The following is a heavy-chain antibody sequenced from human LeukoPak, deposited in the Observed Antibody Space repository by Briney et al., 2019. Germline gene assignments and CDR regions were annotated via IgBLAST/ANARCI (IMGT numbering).Heavy chain of an antibody. J-gene: IGHJ4*02. CDR3: ARGRRYSYAYEDY. CDR2: IYYSGST. V-gene: IGHV4-59*01. D-gene: IGHD5-18*01. Sequence: SETLSLTCTVSGGSISSYYWSWVRQPPGKGLEWIGYIYYSGSTNYNPSLKSRVTISVDTSKNQFCLKLSSVTAADTAVYYCARGRRYSYAYEDYWGQGTLVTVSS. CDR1: GGSISSYY.